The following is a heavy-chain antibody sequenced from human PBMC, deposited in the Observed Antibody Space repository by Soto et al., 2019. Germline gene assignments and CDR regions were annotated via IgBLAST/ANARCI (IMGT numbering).Heavy chain of an antibody. J-gene: IGHJ6*02. CDR3: VKERYAQLWLEDYGMDV. V-gene: IGHV3-30*18. D-gene: IGHD5-18*01. CDR2: ISYAGTDK. Sequence: PGGSLRLSCAASGFTFSSYGIHWVRQAPGKGLEWVALISYAGTDKYYADSVKGRFTISRDNSKNTLYLQMSSLGPEDTAVYYCVKERYAQLWLEDYGMDVWGQGTTVTVSS. CDR1: GFTFSSYG.